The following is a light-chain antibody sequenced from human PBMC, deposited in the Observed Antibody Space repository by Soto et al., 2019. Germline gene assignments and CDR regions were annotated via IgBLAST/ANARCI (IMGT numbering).Light chain of an antibody. J-gene: IGKJ4*01. V-gene: IGKV3-15*01. CDR2: GAS. CDR1: QSVSGN. CDR3: QQYNNWPLT. Sequence: EIVMTQSPATLSVSPGERATLSCRASQSVSGNLAWYQQKPGQTPRLLIYGASTRVTGIPARFSGSGAGTEFTLTISSLQSEDFAVYYCQQYNNWPLTFGGGTKVEMK.